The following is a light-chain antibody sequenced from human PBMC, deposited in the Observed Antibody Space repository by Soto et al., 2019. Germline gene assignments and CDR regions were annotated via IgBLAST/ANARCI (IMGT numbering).Light chain of an antibody. Sequence: DMQMTQSPSSLSASLGDRVTITCRASQNIDNHLNGYQQKPGKAPKLLIYATSTLQSGVPSRFSGSGSGTEFTLTISSLQAEDFATYFCQESYTTPAVSFGGGTKVDIK. CDR1: QNIDNH. CDR2: ATS. CDR3: QESYTTPAVS. V-gene: IGKV1-39*01. J-gene: IGKJ4*01.